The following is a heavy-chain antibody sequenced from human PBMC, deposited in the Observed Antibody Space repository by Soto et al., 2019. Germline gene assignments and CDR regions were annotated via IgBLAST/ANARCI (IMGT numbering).Heavy chain of an antibody. Sequence: QGQLVQSGPEVKKPGSSVKVYCKASGGTFSSYTISWVRQAPGQGLAGMGRIIPILGIANYAQKFQGRVTINPDKSTSTASVELSSLRSEDTAVYYCARTSNSGLPIYYWGQGTLVTVSS. V-gene: IGHV1-69*02. CDR3: ARTSNSGLPIYY. CDR1: GGTFSSYT. CDR2: IIPILGIA. J-gene: IGHJ4*01. D-gene: IGHD5-12*01.